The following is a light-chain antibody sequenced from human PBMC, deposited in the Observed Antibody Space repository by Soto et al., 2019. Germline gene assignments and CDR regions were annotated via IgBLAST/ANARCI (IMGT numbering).Light chain of an antibody. V-gene: IGKV1-39*01. CDR2: AAS. CDR3: QQSDSAPYT. CDR1: QNIGSY. Sequence: DIPMTQSPSSLSASVGGRVTISCRASQNIGSYLNWYQQTPGRAPKFLIYAASNLQTGIPSRFSGSGSGTDFTLTITSLQPEDVATYYCQQSDSAPYTFGQGTKVEIK. J-gene: IGKJ2*01.